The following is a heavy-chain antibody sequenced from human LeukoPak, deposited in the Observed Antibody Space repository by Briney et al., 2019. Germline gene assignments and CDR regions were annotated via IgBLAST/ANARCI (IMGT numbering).Heavy chain of an antibody. CDR3: ARVSVYYDSSGYTKVEDAFDI. D-gene: IGHD3-22*01. CDR2: IYYSGST. V-gene: IGHV4-59*01. J-gene: IGHJ3*02. CDR1: GGSISSYY. Sequence: SETLSLTCTVSGGSISSYYWSWIRQPPGKGLEWIGYIYYSGSTNYNPSLKSRVTISVDTSKNQFSLKLSSVTAADTAVYYCARVSVYYDSSGYTKVEDAFDIWGQGTMVTVSS.